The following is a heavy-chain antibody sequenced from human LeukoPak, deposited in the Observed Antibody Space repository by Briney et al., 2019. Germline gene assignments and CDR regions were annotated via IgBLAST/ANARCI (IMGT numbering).Heavy chain of an antibody. D-gene: IGHD1-26*01. J-gene: IGHJ4*02. CDR2: INHSGST. CDR1: GGSFSGYY. Sequence: SETLSLTCAVYGGSFSGYYWSWIRQPPGRGLEWIGEINHSGSTNYNPSLKSRVTISVDTSKNQFSLKLSSVTAADTAVYYCARGLLPALDYWGQGTLVTVSS. V-gene: IGHV4-34*01. CDR3: ARGLLPALDY.